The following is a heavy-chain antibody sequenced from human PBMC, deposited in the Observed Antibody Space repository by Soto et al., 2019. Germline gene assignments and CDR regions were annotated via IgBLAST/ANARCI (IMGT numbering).Heavy chain of an antibody. CDR2: ISPILGTA. V-gene: IGHV1-69*06. CDR1: GGTFSSYA. CDR3: ARGQVGYCSGGSCAYYYCYGMDV. Sequence: QVQLVQSGAEVTKPGSSVKVSCKASGGTFSSYAISWEQQAPGQGLEWMGGISPILGTANYAQQFQGSVTITADKSTITAEMEQSSRSSEDTAVYYCARGQVGYCSGGSCAYYYCYGMDVWCQGTTVTVSS. J-gene: IGHJ6*02. D-gene: IGHD2-15*01.